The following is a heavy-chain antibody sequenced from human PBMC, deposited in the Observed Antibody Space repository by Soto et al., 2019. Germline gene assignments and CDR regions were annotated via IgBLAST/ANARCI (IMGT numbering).Heavy chain of an antibody. V-gene: IGHV4-34*01. D-gene: IGHD2-8*02. CDR2: INHSGST. CDR3: ARDKITGLFDY. Sequence: PSETLSLTCAVYGGSFSGYYWSWIRQPPGKGLEWIGEINHSGSTNYIPSLKSRVTISVDTSKNQFSLKLTSVTAADTAVYYCARDKITGLFDYWGQGTLVTVSS. CDR1: GGSFSGYY. J-gene: IGHJ4*02.